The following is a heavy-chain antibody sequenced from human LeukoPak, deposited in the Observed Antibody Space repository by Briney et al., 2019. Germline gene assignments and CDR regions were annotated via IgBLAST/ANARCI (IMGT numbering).Heavy chain of an antibody. V-gene: IGHV1-18*01. D-gene: IGHD1-26*01. J-gene: IGHJ4*02. CDR3: AGDMSGGATVGY. CDR1: GYTFVSYG. CDR2: ISAYNGNT. Sequence: ASVKVSCKASGYTFVSYGINWVRQAPGQGLEWMGWISAYNGNTNYAQNFQGRVTMTTDTSTSTAHMELRSLRSDDTAMYYCAGDMSGGATVGYWGQGTLVTVSS.